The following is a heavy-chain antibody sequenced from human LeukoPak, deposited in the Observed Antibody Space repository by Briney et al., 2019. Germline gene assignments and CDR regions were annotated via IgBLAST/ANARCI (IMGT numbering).Heavy chain of an antibody. CDR2: ISVYNGNT. D-gene: IGHD3-22*01. J-gene: IGHJ3*02. CDR1: GGTFSSYA. CDR3: ARDRPHYYDSSGSLANDAFDI. V-gene: IGHV1-18*01. Sequence: ASVKVSCKASGGTFSSYAISWVRQAPGQGLEWMGWISVYNGNTNYTQKFQDRVTMTTDTSTSTAYMELRSLRSDDTAVYYCARDRPHYYDSSGSLANDAFDIWGQGTMVTVSS.